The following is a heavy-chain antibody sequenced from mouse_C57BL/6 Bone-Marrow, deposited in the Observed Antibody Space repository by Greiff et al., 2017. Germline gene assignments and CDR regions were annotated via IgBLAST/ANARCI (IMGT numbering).Heavy chain of an antibody. Sequence: EVKLVESGGGLVKPGGSLKLSCAASGFTFSSYTMSWVRQTPEKRLQWVAAISGGGGNTYYPDSGECRFTISRATDNNIRYLQMSRLRAEYTAFYYCSRQVTTVLATKYFDVWGTGTTVTVAS. V-gene: IGHV5-9*01. D-gene: IGHD1-1*01. CDR1: GFTFSSYT. CDR2: ISGGGGNT. CDR3: SRQVTTVLATKYFDV. J-gene: IGHJ1*03.